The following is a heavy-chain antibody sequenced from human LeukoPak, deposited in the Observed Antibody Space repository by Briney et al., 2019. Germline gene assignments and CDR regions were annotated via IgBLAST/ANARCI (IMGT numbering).Heavy chain of an antibody. CDR3: ARVSTMVRGVEPYYFDY. Sequence: GGSLRLSCTASGFTFSSYAMSWVRQAPGKGLEWVSAISGSGGSTYYADSVKGRFTISRDNSKNTLYLQMNSLRAEDTAVYYCARVSTMVRGVEPYYFDYWGQGTLVTVSS. D-gene: IGHD3-10*01. J-gene: IGHJ4*02. CDR2: ISGSGGST. V-gene: IGHV3-23*01. CDR1: GFTFSSYA.